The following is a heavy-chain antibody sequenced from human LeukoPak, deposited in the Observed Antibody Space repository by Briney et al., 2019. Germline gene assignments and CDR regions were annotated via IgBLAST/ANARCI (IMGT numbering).Heavy chain of an antibody. CDR1: GFTFSSYA. Sequence: GRSLRLSCAASGFTFSSYAMHWVRQAPGKGLEWVAVISYDGSNKYCADSVKGRFTISRDNSKNTLYLQMNSLRAEDTAVYYCASLGVTMIVVERAFDIWGQGTMVTVSS. J-gene: IGHJ3*02. D-gene: IGHD3-22*01. CDR3: ASLGVTMIVVERAFDI. CDR2: ISYDGSNK. V-gene: IGHV3-30-3*01.